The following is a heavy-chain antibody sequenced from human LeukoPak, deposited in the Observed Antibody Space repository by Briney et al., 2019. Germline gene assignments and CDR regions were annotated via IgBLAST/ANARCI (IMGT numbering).Heavy chain of an antibody. Sequence: ASVKVSCKASGYTFTSYGITRVRQAPGQGLEWMGWISAYNGNTNYAQKLQGRVTMTTDTSTSTAYMELRSLRSDDTAVYYCARGNKLDRYESSGYYWAARYYYYGMDVWGQGTTVTVSS. D-gene: IGHD3-22*01. CDR2: ISAYNGNT. V-gene: IGHV1-18*01. CDR3: ARGNKLDRYESSGYYWAARYYYYGMDV. CDR1: GYTFTSYG. J-gene: IGHJ6*02.